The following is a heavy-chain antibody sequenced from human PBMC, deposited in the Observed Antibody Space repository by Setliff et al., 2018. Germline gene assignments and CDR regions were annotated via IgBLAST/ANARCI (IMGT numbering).Heavy chain of an antibody. CDR3: RLWFGELLRDY. D-gene: IGHD3-10*01. CDR1: GFTFTSAV. V-gene: IGHV3-23*01. Sequence: GGSLRLSCTASGFTFTSAVMTWFRQAPGKGLEWVSAVTAFGGTTYDADSVKGRFTTSRDNSKNTIYLQMNNLGVDDTAVYYCRLWFGELLRDYWGQGTLVTVSS. J-gene: IGHJ4*02. CDR2: VTAFGGTT.